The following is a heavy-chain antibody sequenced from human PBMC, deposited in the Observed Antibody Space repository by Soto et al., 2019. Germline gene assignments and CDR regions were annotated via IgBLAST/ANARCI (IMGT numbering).Heavy chain of an antibody. J-gene: IGHJ6*02. Sequence: GESPKISCQCPGYRFSSSWIVWVRQQPGTGLEWLGNVYPSDSEVRYSPAFEGQVTISADKSISTAYMQWSSLKASATAMYYCAIRPNWNYPPCYYDGIDVWGQGTTVTVSS. CDR1: GYRFSSSW. CDR2: VYPSDSEV. CDR3: AIRPNWNYPPCYYDGIDV. V-gene: IGHV5-51*01. D-gene: IGHD1-7*01.